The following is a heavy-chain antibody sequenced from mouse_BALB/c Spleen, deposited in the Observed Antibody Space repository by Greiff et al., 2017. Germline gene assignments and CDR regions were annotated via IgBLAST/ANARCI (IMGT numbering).Heavy chain of an antibody. CDR1: GYTFTDYN. Sequence: VQLPQSGPELVKPGASVKIPCKASGYTFTDYNMDWVKQSHGKSLEWIGDINPNNGGTIYNQKFKGKATLTVDKSASTAYMELRSLTSEDTAVYYCARKGYYYGSSPLAYWGQGTLVTVSA. CDR2: INPNNGGT. CDR3: ARKGYYYGSSPLAY. D-gene: IGHD1-1*01. J-gene: IGHJ3*01. V-gene: IGHV1-18*01.